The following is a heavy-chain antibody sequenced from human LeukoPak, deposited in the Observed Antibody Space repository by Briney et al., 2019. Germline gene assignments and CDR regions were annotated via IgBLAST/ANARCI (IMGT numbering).Heavy chain of an antibody. D-gene: IGHD4-17*01. CDR2: IYYSGST. V-gene: IGHV4-39*07. Sequence: SETLSLTCTVSGGSISSSSYYWGWIRQPPGKGLEWIGSIYYSGSTYYNPSLKSRVTISVDTSKNQFSLKLSSVTAADTAVYYCARDGTVTTSDYWGQGILVTVSS. J-gene: IGHJ4*02. CDR3: ARDGTVTTSDY. CDR1: GGSISSSSYY.